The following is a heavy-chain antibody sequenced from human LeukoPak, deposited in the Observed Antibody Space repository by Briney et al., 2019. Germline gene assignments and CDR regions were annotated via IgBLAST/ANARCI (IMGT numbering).Heavy chain of an antibody. CDR2: INSDGSST. Sequence: GGSLRLSCAASGFTFSSYWMHWVRQAPGKGLVWVSRINSDGSSTSYADSVKGRFTISRDNAKNTLYLQMNSLSVEDTAVYYCAKDGGMRSDFEYWGQGTLVSVSS. D-gene: IGHD3-3*01. CDR3: AKDGGMRSDFEY. V-gene: IGHV3-74*01. J-gene: IGHJ4*02. CDR1: GFTFSSYW.